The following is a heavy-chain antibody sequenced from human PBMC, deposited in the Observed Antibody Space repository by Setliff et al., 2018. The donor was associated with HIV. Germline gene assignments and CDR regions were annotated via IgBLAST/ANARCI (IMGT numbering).Heavy chain of an antibody. J-gene: IGHJ4*02. V-gene: IGHV1-3*01. CDR1: GDTFTTYA. CDR3: ARAGAEVTSHFDW. CDR2: INAGNGDT. D-gene: IGHD2-21*02. Sequence: ASVKVSCKASGDTFTTYALHWVRQAPGQRLEWMGWINAGNGDTKSSQKFQGRVTITRDTSASTAYMELSSLRSEDTGVYYCARAGAEVTSHFDWWGQGTLVTVSS.